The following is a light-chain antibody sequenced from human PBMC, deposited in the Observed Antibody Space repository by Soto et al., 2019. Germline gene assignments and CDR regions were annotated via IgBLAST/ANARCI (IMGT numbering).Light chain of an antibody. CDR1: QTISSW. Sequence: DIQMTQSPSTLSGSVGDRVTITCRASQTISSWLAWYQQKPGKAPKLLIYKASTLKSGVPSRFSGSGSGTEFTPTVSSLQPDDFATYYCQHYKRYSEAFGQGTKVELQ. CDR3: QHYKRYSEA. V-gene: IGKV1-5*03. CDR2: KAS. J-gene: IGKJ1*01.